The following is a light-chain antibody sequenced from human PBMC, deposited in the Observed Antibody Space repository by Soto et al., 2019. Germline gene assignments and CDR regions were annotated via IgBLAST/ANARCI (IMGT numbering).Light chain of an antibody. J-gene: IGLJ2*01. CDR3: SSYSGSSFVL. Sequence: QSALTQPASVSGSPGQSITISCTGTTSDVGGYNYVSWYQQHPGKAPKLMIYDVSNWSSGIPSRFSGSKSGNTASLTISGLQPEDEADYYCSSYSGSSFVLFGGGTKVTVL. V-gene: IGLV2-14*01. CDR2: DVS. CDR1: TSDVGGYNY.